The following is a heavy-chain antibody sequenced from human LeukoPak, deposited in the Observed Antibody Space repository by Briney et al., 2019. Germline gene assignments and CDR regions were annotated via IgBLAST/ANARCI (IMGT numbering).Heavy chain of an antibody. CDR2: ISYDGSNK. D-gene: IGHD3-22*01. CDR1: GFTFSSYG. CDR3: AKDRRSYYYDSSGYYYYYYYYMDV. V-gene: IGHV3-30*18. J-gene: IGHJ6*03. Sequence: GGSLRLSCAASGFTFSSYGMHWVRQAPGKGLEWVAVISYDGSNKYYADSVKGRFTISRDNSKNTLYLQMNSLRAEDTAVYYCAKDRRSYYYDSSGYYYYYYYYMDVWGKGTTVTISS.